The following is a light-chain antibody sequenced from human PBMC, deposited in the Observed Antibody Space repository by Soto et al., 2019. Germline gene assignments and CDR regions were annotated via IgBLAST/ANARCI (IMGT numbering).Light chain of an antibody. CDR2: GAS. Sequence: EIVLTQSPGTLSLSPGERATFSCRASQSVSSSYLAWYQQKPGQAPMLLIYGASSRATGIPDRFSGSGSGTDFTLTISRLEPEDFAVYYCQQYGSSHRTFGQGTKVEIK. CDR3: QQYGSSHRT. CDR1: QSVSSSY. V-gene: IGKV3-20*01. J-gene: IGKJ1*01.